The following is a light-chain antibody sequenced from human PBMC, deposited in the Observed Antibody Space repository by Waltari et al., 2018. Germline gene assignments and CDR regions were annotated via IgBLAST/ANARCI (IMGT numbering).Light chain of an antibody. J-gene: IGLJ2*01. CDR3: SSFTDTHTLL. CDR2: DVT. CDR1: SNDVGASKF. Sequence: QSALTQPASVSGSPGQSITISCTGTSNDVGASKFVSWYQQHPGRAPQLMIYDVTERPSGISYRFSGSKSVNTASLTISGLLPEDEAIYYCSSFTDTHTLLFGGGTTVTVL. V-gene: IGLV2-14*03.